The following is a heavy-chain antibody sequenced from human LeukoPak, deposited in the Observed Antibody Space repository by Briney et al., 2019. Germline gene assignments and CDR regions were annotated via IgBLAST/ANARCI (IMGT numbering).Heavy chain of an antibody. CDR1: GFTFSSYS. CDR3: ARDKGRYSSGWYLAFDI. D-gene: IGHD6-19*01. Sequence: PGGSLRLSCAASGFTFSSYSMNWVRQAPGKGLEWVSPISSSSSYIYYADSVKGRFTISRDNAKNSLYLQMNSLRAEDTAVYYCARDKGRYSSGWYLAFDIWGQGTMVTVSS. J-gene: IGHJ3*02. CDR2: ISSSSSYI. V-gene: IGHV3-21*01.